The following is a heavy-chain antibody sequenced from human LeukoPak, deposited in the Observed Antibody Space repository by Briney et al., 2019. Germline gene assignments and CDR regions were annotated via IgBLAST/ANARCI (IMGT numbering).Heavy chain of an antibody. Sequence: ASVKVSCKASGYTFTDYYMHWVRQAPGQGLEWMGWISPDSGGTRYSQKFQGRVTMSRDTSINTVYKELSRMRSDDTAVYYCARPHDGGSYSNDAFDIWGQGTMVTVSS. V-gene: IGHV1-2*02. CDR3: ARPHDGGSYSNDAFDI. CDR2: ISPDSGGT. CDR1: GYTFTDYY. J-gene: IGHJ3*02. D-gene: IGHD1-26*01.